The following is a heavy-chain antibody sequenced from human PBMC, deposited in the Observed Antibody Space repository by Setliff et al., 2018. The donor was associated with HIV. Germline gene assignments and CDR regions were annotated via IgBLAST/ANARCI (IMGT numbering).Heavy chain of an antibody. J-gene: IGHJ4*02. D-gene: IGHD2-21*01. V-gene: IGHV4-39*07. CDR1: GGSISRSTHH. CDR3: AAQDLDLVKYYYMDY. CDR2: LSSKGQA. Sequence: PSETLSLTCTVSGGSISRSTHHWAWSRQPPGKGLEWIGALSSKGQAYYNPSLKSRVAISIDSSKNLFSLRLDSLTAADTAVYYCAAQDLDLVKYYYMDYWGPGALVTVSS.